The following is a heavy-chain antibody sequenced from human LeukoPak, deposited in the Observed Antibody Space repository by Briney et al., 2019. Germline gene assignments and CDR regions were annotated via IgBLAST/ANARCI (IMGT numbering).Heavy chain of an antibody. CDR2: ISGSGGST. V-gene: IGHV3-23*01. J-gene: IGHJ4*02. CDR1: GFTFSIYT. CDR3: AKDSAVVTPDYFDY. Sequence: PGGSLRLSCAASGFTFSIYTMTWVRQAPGKGLEWVSAISGSGGSTYYADSVKGRFTISRDNSKNTLYLQMNSLRAEDTAVYYCAKDSAVVTPDYFDYWGQGTLVTVSS. D-gene: IGHD4-23*01.